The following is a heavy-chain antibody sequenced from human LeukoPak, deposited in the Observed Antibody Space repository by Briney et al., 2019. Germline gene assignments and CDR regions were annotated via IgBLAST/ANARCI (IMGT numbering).Heavy chain of an antibody. CDR2: IKPDGGEK. Sequence: GGSLRLSCAASGFSFSDYWMRWVRQAPGKGLEWVANIKPDGGEKYYADSVKGRFTVSRDNAKNSLFLQMDSLRAEDTAVYYCARDLAGHYYGSGSSFDYWGQGTLVTVS. CDR1: GFSFSDYW. D-gene: IGHD3-10*01. V-gene: IGHV3-7*01. CDR3: ARDLAGHYYGSGSSFDY. J-gene: IGHJ4*02.